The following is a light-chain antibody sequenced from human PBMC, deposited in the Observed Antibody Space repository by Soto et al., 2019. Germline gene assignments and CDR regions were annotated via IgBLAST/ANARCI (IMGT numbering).Light chain of an antibody. CDR3: QQYDNFPRT. V-gene: IGKV1-33*01. CDR2: DAS. Sequence: DIQMTQSPSSLSASVGDRVTITCQASQGISKYLNWFQQRPGKAPRLLIYDASKLETGVPSRYSGRGVGTDFTFIISSLQPEDIATYYCQQYDNFPRTFGQGTKLEIK. CDR1: QGISKY. J-gene: IGKJ2*01.